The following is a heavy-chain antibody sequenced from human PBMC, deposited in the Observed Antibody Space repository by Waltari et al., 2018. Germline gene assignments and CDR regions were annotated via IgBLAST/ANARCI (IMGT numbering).Heavy chain of an antibody. J-gene: IGHJ4*02. V-gene: IGHV3-7*01. Sequence: EVLLVESGGDLVQPGGSLRLSCATPGISFSQYGMSWVRQSPGKGLEWVATIKHDGTDKYYVDSVKGRFTVSRDNAKSSLYLQMNSLRVEDTAIYYCARDQADGTIAYFEYWGQGTLVTVSS. CDR3: ARDQADGTIAYFEY. CDR1: GISFSQYG. D-gene: IGHD6-13*01. CDR2: IKHDGTDK.